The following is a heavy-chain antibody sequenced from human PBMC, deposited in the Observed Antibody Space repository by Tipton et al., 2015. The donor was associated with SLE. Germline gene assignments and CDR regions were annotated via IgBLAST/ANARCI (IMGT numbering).Heavy chain of an antibody. CDR3: ARSQGGNYIFYSYGMDV. CDR1: GGSISTTPYY. CDR2: IYNSGST. D-gene: IGHD4-11*01. V-gene: IGHV4-39*07. Sequence: SLTCTVSGGSISTTPYYWGWIRQPPGKGLEWVGSIYNSGSTYYDPSLKSRVTISLDTSKNQFSLKLTSVTAADTAVYYCARSQGGNYIFYSYGMDVWGQGTTVTVSS. J-gene: IGHJ6*02.